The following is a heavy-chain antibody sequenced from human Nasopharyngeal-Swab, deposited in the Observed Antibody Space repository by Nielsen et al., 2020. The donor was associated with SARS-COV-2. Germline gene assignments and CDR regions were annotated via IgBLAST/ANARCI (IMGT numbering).Heavy chain of an antibody. D-gene: IGHD1-7*01. V-gene: IGHV4-39*07. Sequence: WIRQPPGKGLEWIGSIYYSGSTNYNPSLKSRVTISVDTSKNQFSLKLSSVTAADTAVYYCARGGPGLELFSRFDPWGQGTLVTVSS. J-gene: IGHJ5*02. CDR2: IYYSGST. CDR3: ARGGPGLELFSRFDP.